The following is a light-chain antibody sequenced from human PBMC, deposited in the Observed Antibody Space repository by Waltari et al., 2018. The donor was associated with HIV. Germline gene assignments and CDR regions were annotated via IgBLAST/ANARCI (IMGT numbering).Light chain of an antibody. V-gene: IGKV3-20*01. J-gene: IGKJ4*01. Sequence: EIVLTQSPVTLSLSPGESATLSCRASQTLTSTSLAWYQQRPGQAPRLLIYGVSSRATGVPDRFSGSGSVTDFSLIITRLQPEDFAMYYCQQYGRSPTAFGGGTKVEIK. CDR3: QQYGRSPTA. CDR1: QTLTSTS. CDR2: GVS.